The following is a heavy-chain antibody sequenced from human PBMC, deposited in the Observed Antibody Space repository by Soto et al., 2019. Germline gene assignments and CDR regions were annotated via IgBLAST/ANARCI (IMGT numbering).Heavy chain of an antibody. J-gene: IGHJ6*02. CDR3: ARDSSSWYVSGMDV. CDR2: IYYSGST. CDR1: GGSISSGGYY. V-gene: IGHV4-31*03. D-gene: IGHD6-13*01. Sequence: QVQLQESGPGLVKPSQTLSLTCTVSGGSISSGGYYWSWIRQHPGKGLEWIGYIYYSGSTYYNPYLKSRVTISVDTSKNQFSLKLSSVTAADTAVYYCARDSSSWYVSGMDVWGQGTTVTVSS.